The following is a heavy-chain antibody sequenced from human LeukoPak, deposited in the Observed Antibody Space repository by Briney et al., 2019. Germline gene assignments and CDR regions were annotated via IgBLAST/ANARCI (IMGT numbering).Heavy chain of an antibody. Sequence: SETLSLTCAVYGGSFSGYYWSWIRQPPGKGLEWIGEINHSGSTNYNPSLKSRVTISVDTSKKQFSLKLSSVTAADTAVYYCAREVDSSSSIHWFDPWGQGTLVTVSS. CDR3: AREVDSSSSIHWFDP. CDR2: INHSGST. J-gene: IGHJ5*02. V-gene: IGHV4-34*01. D-gene: IGHD6-6*01. CDR1: GGSFSGYY.